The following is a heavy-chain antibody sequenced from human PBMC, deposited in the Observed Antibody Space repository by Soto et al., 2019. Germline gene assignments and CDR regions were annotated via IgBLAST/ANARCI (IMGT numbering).Heavy chain of an antibody. CDR1: GYTFTSYG. J-gene: IGHJ4*02. V-gene: IGHV1-18*01. CDR3: AGDHTLPIFGVVIPNYFDY. Sequence: QVQLVQSGAEVKKPGASVKVSCKASGYTFTSYGISWVRQAPGQGLEWMGWISAYNGNTNYAQKLQGRVTMTTDTSTSTAYMELRSLRSDDTAVYYCAGDHTLPIFGVVIPNYFDYWGQGTLVTVSS. CDR2: ISAYNGNT. D-gene: IGHD3-3*01.